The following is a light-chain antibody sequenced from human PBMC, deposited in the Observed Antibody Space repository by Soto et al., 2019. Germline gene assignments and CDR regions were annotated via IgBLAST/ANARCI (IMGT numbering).Light chain of an antibody. Sequence: DIVMTQSPGTLSLSPGERVTLSFRASQSISSNYLAWYQQKPGQSPRLLIYGASSRATGIPDRFSGRGSGTDFTLTISSLEPEDAAVYYCQQRSNWPPITFGQGTRLEI. V-gene: IGKV3D-20*02. CDR2: GAS. J-gene: IGKJ5*01. CDR1: QSISSNY. CDR3: QQRSNWPPIT.